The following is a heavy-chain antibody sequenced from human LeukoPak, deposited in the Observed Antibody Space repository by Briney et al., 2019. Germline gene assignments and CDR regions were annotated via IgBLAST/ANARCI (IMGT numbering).Heavy chain of an antibody. J-gene: IGHJ3*02. CDR1: GFTFSSYE. D-gene: IGHD3-22*01. CDR3: ARQYCYDTSGYDAFDI. V-gene: IGHV3-48*03. Sequence: QPGGSLRLSCAASGFTFSSYELNWVHQTPGKGLEWVSYISSSGSSIYYADSVKGRFTISRDNAKSSLCLQMNSLRAEDTAVYYCARQYCYDTSGYDAFDIWGQGTMVTVSS. CDR2: ISSSGSSI.